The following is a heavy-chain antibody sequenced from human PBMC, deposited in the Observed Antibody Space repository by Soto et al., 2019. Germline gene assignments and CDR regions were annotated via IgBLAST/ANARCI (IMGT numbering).Heavy chain of an antibody. D-gene: IGHD6-6*01. V-gene: IGHV4-39*01. CDR3: ARLEEYRATLGYFDY. CDR2: IYYSGST. Sequence: QLQLQESGPGLVKPSETLSLTCTVSGGSISSSSYYWGWIRQPPGKGLEWIGSIYYSGSTYYNPSLKSRVTISVDTSKNQFSLKLSSVTAADTAVYYCARLEEYRATLGYFDYWGQGTLVTVSS. J-gene: IGHJ4*02. CDR1: GGSISSSSYY.